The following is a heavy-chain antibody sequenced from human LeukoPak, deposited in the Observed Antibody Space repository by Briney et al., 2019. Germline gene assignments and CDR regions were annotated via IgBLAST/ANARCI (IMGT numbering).Heavy chain of an antibody. CDR2: IYYSGST. CDR1: GGSISSYY. J-gene: IGHJ3*02. V-gene: IGHV4-59*01. Sequence: SETLSLTCTVSGGSISSYYWSWIRQPPGKGLEWIGYIYYSGSTNYNPSLKSRVTISVDTSKNQFSLKLSSVTAADTAVYYCARTTLRYFDWSPDAFDIWGQGTMVTVSS. CDR3: ARTTLRYFDWSPDAFDI. D-gene: IGHD3-9*01.